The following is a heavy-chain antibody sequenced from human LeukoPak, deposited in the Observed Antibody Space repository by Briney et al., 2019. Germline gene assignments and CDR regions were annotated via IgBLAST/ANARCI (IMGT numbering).Heavy chain of an antibody. Sequence: GASVKVSCKASGYTFTTYGISWVRQAPGQGLEWMGWISAYNGNTNYAQKLQGRATMTTDTSTSTAYMELRSLRSDDTAVYYCARDLFRFPRSMDVWGQGTTVTVSS. CDR3: ARDLFRFPRSMDV. J-gene: IGHJ6*02. V-gene: IGHV1-18*01. D-gene: IGHD3-10*01. CDR2: ISAYNGNT. CDR1: GYTFTTYG.